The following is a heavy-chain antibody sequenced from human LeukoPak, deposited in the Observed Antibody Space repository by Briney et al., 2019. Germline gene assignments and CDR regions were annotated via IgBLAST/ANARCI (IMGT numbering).Heavy chain of an antibody. CDR3: AKRSGSPHNFDY. J-gene: IGHJ4*02. CDR2: ISGDGGNK. CDR1: GFSFHEHD. V-gene: IGHV3-43*02. Sequence: GGSLRLSCAASGFSFHEHDMHWVRQAPGKGLEWVSLISGDGGNKHYADSVKGRFTISRGNSKNLLSLQMNSLRGDDTAFYYCAKRSGSPHNFDYRGQGALVTVSS. D-gene: IGHD1-1*01.